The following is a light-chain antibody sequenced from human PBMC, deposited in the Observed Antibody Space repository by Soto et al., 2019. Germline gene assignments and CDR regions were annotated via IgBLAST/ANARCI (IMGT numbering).Light chain of an antibody. Sequence: EIVLTQTPVTLSLSPGERGTVSCRASQTVGTSLAWYQHKPGQAPRLLIYDASNRTTGIPIRFSGGGSGTDFTLTISSLEPEDFAIYYCQQRSDWPPYTFGQGTNVEV. V-gene: IGKV3-11*01. J-gene: IGKJ2*01. CDR3: QQRSDWPPYT. CDR1: QTVGTS. CDR2: DAS.